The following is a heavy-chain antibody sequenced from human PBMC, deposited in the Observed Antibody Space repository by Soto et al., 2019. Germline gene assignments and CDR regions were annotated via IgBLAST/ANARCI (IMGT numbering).Heavy chain of an antibody. CDR3: AKRGEKTGRNFDC. Sequence: SLRLSCVASGVTLSYYGVHWVRQSPGKGLEWVALIWNHGNTAYHADSVKGRFTVSRDNSRNTVYLQMNSLRAEDTAVYYCAKRGEKTGRNFDCWGQGTLVTVSS. V-gene: IGHV3-33*06. D-gene: IGHD3-10*01. CDR1: GVTLSYYG. J-gene: IGHJ4*02. CDR2: IWNHGNTA.